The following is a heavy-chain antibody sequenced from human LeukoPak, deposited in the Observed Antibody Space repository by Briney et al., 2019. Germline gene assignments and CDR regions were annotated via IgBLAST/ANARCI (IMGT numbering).Heavy chain of an antibody. V-gene: IGHV1-69*04. Sequence: ASVKVSCKASGGTFSSYAISWVRQAPGQGLEWMGRIIPILGIANYAQKFQGRVTITADKSTSTAYMELSSLRSEDTAVYYCARGGSYYYGSGSLTSGYWGQGTLVTVSS. J-gene: IGHJ4*02. D-gene: IGHD3-10*01. CDR1: GGTFSSYA. CDR2: IIPILGIA. CDR3: ARGGSYYYGSGSLTSGY.